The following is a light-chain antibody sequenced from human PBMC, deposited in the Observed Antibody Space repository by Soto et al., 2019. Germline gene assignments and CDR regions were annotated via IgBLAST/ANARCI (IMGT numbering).Light chain of an antibody. CDR2: DAS. V-gene: IGKV3-11*01. CDR3: QQRSNWGFT. J-gene: IGKJ3*01. CDR1: QSVSSY. Sequence: EIVLTQSPATLSLSPGERATLSCRASQSVSSYLAWYQQKPGQAPRLLIYDASNRATGIPARFSGSGSGTDVTLAISSLEPEDFAVDYCQQRSNWGFTFGPGTKVDIK.